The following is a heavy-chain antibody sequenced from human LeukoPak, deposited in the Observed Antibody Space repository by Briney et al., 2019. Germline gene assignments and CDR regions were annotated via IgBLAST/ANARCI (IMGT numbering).Heavy chain of an antibody. Sequence: GASVKVSCKASGYTFTSYGISWVRQAPGQGLEWMGWINPNSGGTNYAQKFQGRVTMTRDTSISTAYMELSRLRSDDTAVYYCAGVGYSYGYYYYYMDVWGKGTTVTVSS. CDR3: AGVGYSYGYYYYYMDV. V-gene: IGHV1-2*02. D-gene: IGHD5-18*01. CDR1: GYTFTSYG. J-gene: IGHJ6*03. CDR2: INPNSGGT.